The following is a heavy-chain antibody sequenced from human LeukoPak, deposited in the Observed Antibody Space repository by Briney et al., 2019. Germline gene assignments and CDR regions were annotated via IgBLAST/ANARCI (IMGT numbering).Heavy chain of an antibody. CDR3: TRTGYRHGMDV. CDR1: GFTFNNYW. V-gene: IGHV3-74*01. D-gene: IGHD3-16*02. CDR2: TSTDGSTT. Sequence: GGSLRLSCAASGFTFNNYWIHWVRQAPGKGLVWVSSTSTDGSTTVYGDSVKGRFTISRDNGKNTLDPQLSSLRVEDTAVYFCTRTGYRHGMDVWGQGTTVTVSS. J-gene: IGHJ6*02.